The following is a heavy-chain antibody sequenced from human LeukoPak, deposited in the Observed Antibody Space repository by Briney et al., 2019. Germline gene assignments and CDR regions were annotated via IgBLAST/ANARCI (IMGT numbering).Heavy chain of an antibody. V-gene: IGHV1-2*02. Sequence: ASVTVSCKASGYTFTGYYIHWVRQAPGQGLEWMGWINPNSGGTNYAQKFQGRVTMTTDTSTSTAYMELRSLRSDDTAVYYCARDLEQYSSRWSCYWGQGTLVTVSS. J-gene: IGHJ4*02. CDR1: GYTFTGYY. CDR3: ARDLEQYSSRWSCY. D-gene: IGHD6-13*01. CDR2: INPNSGGT.